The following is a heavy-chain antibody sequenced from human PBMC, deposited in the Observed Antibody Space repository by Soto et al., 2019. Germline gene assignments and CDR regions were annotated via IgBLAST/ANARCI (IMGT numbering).Heavy chain of an antibody. V-gene: IGHV3-23*01. D-gene: IGHD2-15*01. CDR1: GFTFSSYA. J-gene: IGHJ5*02. CDR3: AKDLCNSSVGSCYLNWFDP. Sequence: EVQLLESGGGLVQPGGSLRLSCAASGFTFSSYAMSWVHQAPGKGLEWVSAISGSGGSTYYADSVKGRFTISRDNAKNTLYLQMNSLRAEDTAVYYCAKDLCNSSVGSCYLNWFDPWGQGTLVTVSS. CDR2: ISGSGGST.